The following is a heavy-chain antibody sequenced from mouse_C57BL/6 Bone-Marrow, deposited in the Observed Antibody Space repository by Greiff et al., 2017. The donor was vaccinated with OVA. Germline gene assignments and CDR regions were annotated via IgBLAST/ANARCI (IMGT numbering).Heavy chain of an antibody. V-gene: IGHV5-9-1*02. CDR3: TRDLYYGSSSYYCDY. CDR1: GFTFSSYA. J-gene: IGHJ2*01. Sequence: EVQRVESGEGLVKPGGSLKLSCAASGFTFSSYAMSWVRQTPEKRLEWVAYISSGGDYIYYADTVKGRFTISRDNARNTLYLQMSSLKSEDTAMYYCTRDLYYGSSSYYCDYWGQGTTLTVSS. D-gene: IGHD1-1*01. CDR2: ISSGGDYI.